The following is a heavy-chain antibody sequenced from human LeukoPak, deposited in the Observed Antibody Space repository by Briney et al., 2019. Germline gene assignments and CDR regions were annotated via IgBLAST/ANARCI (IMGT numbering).Heavy chain of an antibody. D-gene: IGHD3-22*01. CDR3: VKENDSSGYSFDY. V-gene: IGHV3-64D*09. Sequence: GGSLRLSCSASGFPFSSYAMHWVRQAPGKGLEYVSAISSNGGSTYYADSVKGRFTISRDNSKNTLYLQMSSLRAEDTAVYYCVKENDSSGYSFDYWGQGTLVTVSS. CDR2: ISSNGGST. J-gene: IGHJ4*02. CDR1: GFPFSSYA.